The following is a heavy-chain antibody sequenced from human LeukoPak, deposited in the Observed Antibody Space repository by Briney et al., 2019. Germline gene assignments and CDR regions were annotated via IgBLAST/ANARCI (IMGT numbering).Heavy chain of an antibody. V-gene: IGHV1-8*01. D-gene: IGHD6-13*01. Sequence: ASVKVSCKAVGDTFSIYGISWVRQAPGKGLEWMGGFDPEDGETIYAQKFQGRVTMTRDTSTSTVYMELSSLRSEDTAVYYCARGASMRSSSWPPHYWGQGTLVTVSS. CDR2: FDPEDGET. J-gene: IGHJ4*02. CDR1: GDTFSIYG. CDR3: ARGASMRSSSWPPHY.